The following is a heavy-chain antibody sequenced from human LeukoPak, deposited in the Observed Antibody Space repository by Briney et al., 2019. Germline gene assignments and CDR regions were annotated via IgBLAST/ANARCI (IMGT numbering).Heavy chain of an antibody. CDR2: ISYTGNT. CDR1: GASLSGYY. J-gene: IGHJ3*02. Sequence: PSETLSLTCAVYGASLSGYYWIWIRQPPGRGLEWIGEISYTGNTSYNPSLKSRVTISMDTSRNQFSLKLSSVTAADTAVFYCARGPRQTGRVRPYGFDIWGQGTMVTVSS. D-gene: IGHD1-1*01. CDR3: ARGPRQTGRVRPYGFDI. V-gene: IGHV4-34*01.